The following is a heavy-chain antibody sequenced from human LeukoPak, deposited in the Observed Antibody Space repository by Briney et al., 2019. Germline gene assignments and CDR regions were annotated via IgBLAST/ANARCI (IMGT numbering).Heavy chain of an antibody. CDR2: ISYDGSNK. V-gene: IGHV3-30*04. Sequence: GGSLRLSCAASGFTFSSYAMHWVRQAPGKGLEWVAVISYDGSNKYYADSVKGRFTISRDNSKNTLYLQMNSLRAEDTAVYYCAKDPFDYYDSSGYYYDSLYFDYWGQGTLVTVSS. CDR1: GFTFSSYA. CDR3: AKDPFDYYDSSGYYYDSLYFDY. D-gene: IGHD3-22*01. J-gene: IGHJ4*02.